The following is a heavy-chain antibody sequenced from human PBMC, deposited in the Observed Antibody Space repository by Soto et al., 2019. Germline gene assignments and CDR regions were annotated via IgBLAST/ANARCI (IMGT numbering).Heavy chain of an antibody. CDR3: AKFRPYYGDYGARNAMDV. J-gene: IGHJ6*02. V-gene: IGHV3-23*01. CDR1: GFTFSNYA. D-gene: IGHD4-17*01. CDR2: IIGSGGSTYHAGGST. Sequence: EEQLLESGGGLAQPGGSLRLSCAASGFTFSNYAMSWVRQAPGKGLEWVSSIIGSGGSTYHAGGSTYYAESVKGRFTISRDDSKNILYLQMNSLRAEDTAEYFCAKFRPYYGDYGARNAMDVWGQGTTVSVS.